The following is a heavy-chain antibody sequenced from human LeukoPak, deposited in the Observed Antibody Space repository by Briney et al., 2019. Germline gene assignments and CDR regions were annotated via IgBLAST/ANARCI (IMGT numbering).Heavy chain of an antibody. D-gene: IGHD1-7*01. CDR1: GFTFSSYG. CDR2: VNTDGTST. Sequence: GGSLRPSCAASGFTFSSYGMHWVRQAPGKGLVWVSHVNTDGTSTSYVDSVKGRFTISRDNAKNTLYLQMNSLRAEDTAVYYCARDSPNYSKGAIDIWGQGTMVTVSS. J-gene: IGHJ3*02. V-gene: IGHV3-74*01. CDR3: ARDSPNYSKGAIDI.